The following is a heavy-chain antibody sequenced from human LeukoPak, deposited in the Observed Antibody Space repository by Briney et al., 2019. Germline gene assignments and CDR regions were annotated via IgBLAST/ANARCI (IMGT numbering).Heavy chain of an antibody. CDR3: AKDLDY. V-gene: IGHV3-30*18. CDR1: GFTLSSYV. Sequence: GGSLRLSCAASGFTLSSYVMHWVRQAPGKGLEWVAVISYDGANQNYADSVKGRVTISRDNLKNTLYLQMNSLRAEDTAVYYCAKDLDYWGQGTLVTVSS. CDR2: ISYDGANQ. J-gene: IGHJ4*02.